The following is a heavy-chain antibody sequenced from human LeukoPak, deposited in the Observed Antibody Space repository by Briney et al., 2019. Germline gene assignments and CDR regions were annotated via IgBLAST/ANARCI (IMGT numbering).Heavy chain of an antibody. CDR1: GGSISPYY. V-gene: IGHV4-4*09. CDR2: IYHSGTT. J-gene: IGHJ6*02. D-gene: IGHD2-2*02. CDR3: ARSPGYCSSTSCYIYYYGMDV. Sequence: PSETLSLTCTVSGGSISPYYWTWIRQPPGKGLEWIGYIYHSGTTNYNPSLKSRVTISVDTSKNQFSLKLSSVTAADTAVYYCARSPGYCSSTSCYIYYYGMDVWGQGTTVTVSS.